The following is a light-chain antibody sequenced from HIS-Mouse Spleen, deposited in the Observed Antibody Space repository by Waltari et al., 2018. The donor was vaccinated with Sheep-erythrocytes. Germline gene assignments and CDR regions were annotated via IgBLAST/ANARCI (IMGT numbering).Light chain of an antibody. V-gene: IGLV2-8*01. Sequence: QSALTQPPSASGSPGQSVTIPCPGTSSDVGGYNYVSWYQQHPAKAPKLRIYEVSKRPSGVPDRFSGSKSGNTASLTVSGLQAEDEADYYCSSYAGSNNWVFGGGTKLTVL. CDR3: SSYAGSNNWV. J-gene: IGLJ3*02. CDR1: SSDVGGYNY. CDR2: EVS.